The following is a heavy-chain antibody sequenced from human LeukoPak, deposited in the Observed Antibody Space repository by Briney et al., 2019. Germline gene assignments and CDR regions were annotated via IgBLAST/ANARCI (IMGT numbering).Heavy chain of an antibody. D-gene: IGHD2-15*01. CDR2: INSDGSTT. CDR3: AKCIGGSCYGSADY. J-gene: IGHJ4*02. Sequence: PGGSLRLSCAASGFTFSSYWMHWVRQAPGKGLVWVSRINSDGSTTNYADSVKGRFTISRDNAKNTLYLQMNSLRAEDTAVYYCAKCIGGSCYGSADYWGQGTLVTVSS. CDR1: GFTFSSYW. V-gene: IGHV3-74*01.